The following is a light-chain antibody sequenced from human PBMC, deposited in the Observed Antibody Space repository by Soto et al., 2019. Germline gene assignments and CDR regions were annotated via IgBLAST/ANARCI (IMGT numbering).Light chain of an antibody. V-gene: IGLV1-47*01. CDR2: RTD. CDR3: AAYTGNWNGPV. Sequence: QSALTQPSSVSGTPGQRVSISCSGDSSTFANNYVHWYQQVPGAAPKLLMYRTDQRPSGVPERFSGSKSGTSASLTISGLRPEDEAQYYCAAYTGNWNGPVFGGGTKLTVL. CDR1: SSTFANNY. J-gene: IGLJ2*01.